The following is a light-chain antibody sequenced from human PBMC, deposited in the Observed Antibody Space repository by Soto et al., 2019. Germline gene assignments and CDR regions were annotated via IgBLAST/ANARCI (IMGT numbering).Light chain of an antibody. J-gene: IGKJ4*01. CDR1: QSISGY. CDR2: GAS. V-gene: IGKV1-39*01. Sequence: DIQMTQSPSSLSASVGDRVTITCRASQSISGYLNWYQQKPGKAPKVLISGASTLHNGVPSRFSGRGSGTDFTLTISSLQPEDVATYYCQQSLSTLLTFGGGTKVHIK. CDR3: QQSLSTLLT.